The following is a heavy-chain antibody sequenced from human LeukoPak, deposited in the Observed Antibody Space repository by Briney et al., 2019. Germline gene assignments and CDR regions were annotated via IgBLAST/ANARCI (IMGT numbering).Heavy chain of an antibody. J-gene: IGHJ4*02. Sequence: PSETLSLTCTVSGGSISSSSNYWGWIRQPPGKGLEWIGSIYYSGSTYYNPSLKSRITISVDTSKNQFSLKLSSVTAADTAVYYCARDRIWRPEGDMDYWGQGTLVTVSS. D-gene: IGHD2-15*01. CDR2: IYYSGST. CDR3: ARDRIWRPEGDMDY. CDR1: GGSISSSSNY. V-gene: IGHV4-39*07.